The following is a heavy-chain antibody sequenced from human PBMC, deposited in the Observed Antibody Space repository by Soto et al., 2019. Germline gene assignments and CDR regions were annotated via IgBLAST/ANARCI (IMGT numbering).Heavy chain of an antibody. D-gene: IGHD2-8*01. J-gene: IGHJ6*02. Sequence: QVQLVESGGGVVQPGRSLRLSCAASGFTFSSYAMHWVRQAPDKGLEWVAVISYDGSNKFYADSVKGRSTISRDNSKNTLYLQMNSLRAEDTAVYYCAREQTYCTNGVCSSYYGMDVWGQGTTVTVSS. CDR1: GFTFSSYA. CDR2: ISYDGSNK. V-gene: IGHV3-30*04. CDR3: AREQTYCTNGVCSSYYGMDV.